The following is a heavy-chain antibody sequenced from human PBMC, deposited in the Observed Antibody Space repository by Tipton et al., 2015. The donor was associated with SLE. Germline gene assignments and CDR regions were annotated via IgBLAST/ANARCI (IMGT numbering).Heavy chain of an antibody. CDR1: GGSIREYY. V-gene: IGHV4-59*01. J-gene: IGHJ3*01. Sequence: TLSLTCTVSGGSIREYYWTWIRPAPGKGLEWIGYIYHNESPSYNPPLRRRVTMSLETSRNPISLELTSVTAADTALYYCATGIGVKHVGILAIYASNTWGQAAM. CDR2: IYHNESP. D-gene: IGHD3-22*01. CDR3: ATGIGVKHVGILAIYASNT.